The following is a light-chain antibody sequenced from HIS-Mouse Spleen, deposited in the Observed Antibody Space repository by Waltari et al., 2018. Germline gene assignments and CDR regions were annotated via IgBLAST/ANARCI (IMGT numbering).Light chain of an antibody. CDR1: SSYVGSYNL. CDR3: CSYAGSSTFVV. Sequence: QSALTQPASVSGSPGQSITISCTGTSSYVGSYNLVSWYQQHPGKAPKLMIYEGSTRPSGVSNRFSGSKSGNTASLTISGLQAEDEADYYCCSYAGSSTFVVFGGGTKLTVL. CDR2: EGS. J-gene: IGLJ2*01. V-gene: IGLV2-23*01.